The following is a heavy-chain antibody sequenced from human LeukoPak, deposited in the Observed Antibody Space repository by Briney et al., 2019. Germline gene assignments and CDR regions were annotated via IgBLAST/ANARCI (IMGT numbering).Heavy chain of an antibody. CDR1: GGSFSGYY. Sequence: SETLSLTCAVYGGSFSGYYWSWIRQPPGKGLEWIGEINHSGSTNYNPSLKSRVTISVDTSKNQFSLKLSSVTAADTAVYYCARGAKQLVRRVVRSWFDPWGQGTLVTVSS. D-gene: IGHD6-6*01. J-gene: IGHJ5*02. CDR3: ARGAKQLVRRVVRSWFDP. CDR2: INHSGST. V-gene: IGHV4-34*01.